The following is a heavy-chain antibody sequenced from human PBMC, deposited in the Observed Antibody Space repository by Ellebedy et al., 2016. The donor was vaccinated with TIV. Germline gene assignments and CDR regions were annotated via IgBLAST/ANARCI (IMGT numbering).Heavy chain of an antibody. CDR1: GYTFTSYA. Sequence: AASVKVSCKASGYTFTSYAMHWVRQAPGQRLEWMGWINAVNGNTKYSQKFQGRVTITRDTSATTVYMELSSLRSEDTAVYYCAKQGGYSYGSPFDYWGQGTLVTVSS. CDR3: AKQGGYSYGSPFDY. V-gene: IGHV1-3*01. J-gene: IGHJ4*02. CDR2: INAVNGNT. D-gene: IGHD5-18*01.